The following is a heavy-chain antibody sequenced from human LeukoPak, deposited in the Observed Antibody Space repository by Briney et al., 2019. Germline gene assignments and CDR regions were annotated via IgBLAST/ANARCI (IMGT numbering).Heavy chain of an antibody. Sequence: GGSLRLSCAASGFTFSDYFMSWIRQAPEKGLEWVSYIGPRSDNINYADSVRGRFTVSRDNAKNSVYLQMNSLRAEDTAVYYCARVNPSNSGFYAYWGQGTLVTVSS. J-gene: IGHJ1*01. V-gene: IGHV3-11*04. CDR2: IGPRSDNI. CDR3: ARVNPSNSGFYAY. D-gene: IGHD3-22*01. CDR1: GFTFSDYF.